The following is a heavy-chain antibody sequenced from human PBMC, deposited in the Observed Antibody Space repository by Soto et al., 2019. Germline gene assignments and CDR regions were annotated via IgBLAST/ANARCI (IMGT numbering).Heavy chain of an antibody. CDR3: AKDLDFWTPRGNFDY. Sequence: LRLSCAASGFTFSSYAMSWVRQAPGKGLERVSAISGSGGSTYYADSVKGRFTISRDNSKNTLYLQMNSLRAEDTAVYYCAKDLDFWTPRGNFDYWGQGTLVTVFS. J-gene: IGHJ4*02. CDR1: GFTFSSYA. V-gene: IGHV3-23*01. D-gene: IGHD3-3*01. CDR2: ISGSGGST.